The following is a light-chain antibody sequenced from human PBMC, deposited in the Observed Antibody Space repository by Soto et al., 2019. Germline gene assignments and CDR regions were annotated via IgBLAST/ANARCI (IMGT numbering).Light chain of an antibody. V-gene: IGLV2-14*01. Sequence: QSALTQPASVSGSSGQSITISCTGTSSDVGGYVSWYQQHPGKAPKLMIYEVSNRPSGVSNRFSGSKSGSTASLTISGLQAEDEADYYCSSYTTSRIWVFGGGTKLTVL. J-gene: IGLJ3*02. CDR3: SSYTTSRIWV. CDR1: SSDVGGY. CDR2: EVS.